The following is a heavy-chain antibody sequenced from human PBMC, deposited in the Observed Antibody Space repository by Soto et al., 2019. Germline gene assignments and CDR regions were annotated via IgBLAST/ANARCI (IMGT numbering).Heavy chain of an antibody. J-gene: IGHJ4*02. CDR3: ARGRYGDY. CDR2: ISAHNGNT. Sequence: QVHLVQSGAEVKKPGASVKVSCKASXYTFTSYGITWVRQAPGQGLEWMGWISAHNGNTDYAQKLQGRVIVTRDTSTSTAYMELRSLRSDDTAVYYCARGRYGDYWGQGALVTVSS. V-gene: IGHV1-18*01. CDR1: XYTFTSYG. D-gene: IGHD1-1*01.